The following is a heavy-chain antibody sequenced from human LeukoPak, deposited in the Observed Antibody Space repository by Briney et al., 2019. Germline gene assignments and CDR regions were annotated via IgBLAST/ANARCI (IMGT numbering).Heavy chain of an antibody. Sequence: GGSLRLSCTASGFTFGDYAMSWVRQAPGKGLEWVGFIRSKAYGGTTEYAASVKGRFTISRDNARNSLYLQMNSLRDEDTAVYYCARDRHTAMVYYYYYMDVWGTGTTVTVSS. CDR3: ARDRHTAMVYYYYYMDV. V-gene: IGHV3-49*04. D-gene: IGHD5-18*01. J-gene: IGHJ6*03. CDR1: GFTFGDYA. CDR2: IRSKAYGGTT.